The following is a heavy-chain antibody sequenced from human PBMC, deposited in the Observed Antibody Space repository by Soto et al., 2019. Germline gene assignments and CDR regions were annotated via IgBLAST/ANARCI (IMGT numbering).Heavy chain of an antibody. CDR3: AKSIEYSSSSFDY. J-gene: IGHJ4*02. Sequence: EVQLVESGGGLVQPGRSLRLSCAASGFTFDDYAMHWVRQAPGKGLEWVSGISWNSGSIGYADSVKGRFTISRDNAKNSLYLQMNSLSAEDTALYYCAKSIEYSSSSFDYWGQGTLVTVSS. CDR2: ISWNSGSI. D-gene: IGHD6-6*01. V-gene: IGHV3-9*01. CDR1: GFTFDDYA.